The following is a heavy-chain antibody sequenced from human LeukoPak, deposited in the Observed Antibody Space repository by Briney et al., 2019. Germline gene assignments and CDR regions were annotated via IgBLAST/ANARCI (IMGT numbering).Heavy chain of an antibody. CDR1: GYTFTGYY. CDR3: ARDLRIAAAGSDY. CDR2: INPNSGGT. J-gene: IGHJ4*02. V-gene: IGHV1-2*02. Sequence: ASVKVSCKASGYTFTGYYMHWVRQAPGQGLEWMGWINPNSGGTNYAQKFQGRVTMTRDTSISTAYMELSRLRSDDTAVYYCARDLRIAAAGSDYWGQGALVTVSS. D-gene: IGHD6-13*01.